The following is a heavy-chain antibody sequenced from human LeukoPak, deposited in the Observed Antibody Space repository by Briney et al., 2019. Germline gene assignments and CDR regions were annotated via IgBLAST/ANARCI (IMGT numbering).Heavy chain of an antibody. CDR2: MHSSGST. D-gene: IGHD6-13*01. CDR1: GGSVSSGSYY. CDR3: ARVYYSSSYDYWYFDL. V-gene: IGHV4-61*10. Sequence: KASETLSLTCTVSGGSVSSGSYYWTWIRQPAGKGLEWIGRMHSSGSTNYNRSLKSRVTISVDTSKNQFSLKLSSVTAADTAVYYCARVYYSSSYDYWYFDLWGRGTLVTVSS. J-gene: IGHJ2*01.